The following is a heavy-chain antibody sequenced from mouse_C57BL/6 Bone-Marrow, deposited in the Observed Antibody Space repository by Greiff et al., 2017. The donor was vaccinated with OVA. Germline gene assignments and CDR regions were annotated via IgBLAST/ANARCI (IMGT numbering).Heavy chain of an antibody. CDR1: GYTFTSYW. D-gene: IGHD1-1*01. V-gene: IGHV1-74*01. CDR2: IHPSDNDT. Sequence: VQLQQPGAELVKPGASVKVSCKASGYTFTSYWMHWVKQRPGQGLEWIGRIHPSDNDTNYNQKFKGKATLTVDKSSSTAYMQLSSLTSEDSAVYYCAMGAHYYGSSPYAMDYWGQGTSVTVSS. CDR3: AMGAHYYGSSPYAMDY. J-gene: IGHJ4*01.